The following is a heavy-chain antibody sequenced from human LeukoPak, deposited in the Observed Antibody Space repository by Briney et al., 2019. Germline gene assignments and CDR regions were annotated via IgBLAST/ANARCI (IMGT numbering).Heavy chain of an antibody. J-gene: IGHJ4*02. V-gene: IGHV1-69*10. CDR1: GGSFSTYA. Sequence: SVKVSCKTSGGSFSTYAISWVRQAPGQGPEWMGGIIPLLDAANSAQKFQGRVTFTADKLTRTAYMELSNLRSEDTAVYYCARGDYDDSGDFRTLEYWGQGTLVTVSS. CDR3: ARGDYDDSGDFRTLEY. CDR2: IIPLLDAA. D-gene: IGHD4-17*01.